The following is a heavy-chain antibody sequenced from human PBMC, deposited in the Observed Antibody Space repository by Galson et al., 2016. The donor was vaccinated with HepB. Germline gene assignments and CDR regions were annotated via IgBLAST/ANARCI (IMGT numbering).Heavy chain of an antibody. Sequence: SLRLSCAASAFTFSRYSMSWVRQAPGKGLEWLSSISSSSDYIHYADSVKGRFTISRDNSKNTLFLQMNSLRAEDTAIYYCAKHHFWSGYYVDSWGQGTLVTVSS. CDR2: ISSSSDYI. CDR1: AFTFSRYS. V-gene: IGHV3-21*04. D-gene: IGHD3-3*02. J-gene: IGHJ4*02. CDR3: AKHHFWSGYYVDS.